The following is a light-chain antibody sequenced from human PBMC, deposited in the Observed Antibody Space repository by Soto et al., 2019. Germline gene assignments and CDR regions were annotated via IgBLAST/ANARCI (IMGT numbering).Light chain of an antibody. Sequence: IQMTQSPSSLSASVGDRVTITCRASQGVRGDVGWYQQKPGKAPKLLIYSESTLQSGVPSRFSGRGAGTEFTLTISGLQPEDFATYYCLQESNYPLTFGGGTEVGIK. CDR2: SES. J-gene: IGKJ4*01. CDR1: QGVRGD. CDR3: LQESNYPLT. V-gene: IGKV1-6*01.